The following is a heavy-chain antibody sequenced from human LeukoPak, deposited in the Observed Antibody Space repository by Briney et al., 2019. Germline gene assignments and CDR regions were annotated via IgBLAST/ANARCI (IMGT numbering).Heavy chain of an antibody. J-gene: IGHJ4*02. CDR1: GYTFSGYY. CDR3: VREPDFDFWTGHFDY. V-gene: IGHV1-2*02. CDR2: INPKSGDT. D-gene: IGHD3/OR15-3a*01. Sequence: ASVKVSCKASGYTFSGYYMHWVRQAPGQGLEWMGWINPKSGDTKYIQKFQGRIIMTRDTSIGTAYMELSNLRSADTAVYFCVREPDFDFWTGHFDYWGQGTLVTVSS.